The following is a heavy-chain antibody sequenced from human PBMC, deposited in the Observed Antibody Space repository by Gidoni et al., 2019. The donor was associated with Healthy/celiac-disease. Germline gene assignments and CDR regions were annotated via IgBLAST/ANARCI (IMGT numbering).Heavy chain of an antibody. J-gene: IGHJ4*02. Sequence: EVQLLESGGGLVQPGGSLRLSCPASGFTFSSYAMSWVRQDPGKGLEWVAAISGSGGSTYYADSGKGRFTISRDNSKNTLYLQMNSLRAEDTAVYYCAKAPPAINYDFWNRAYFDYWGQGTLVTVSS. CDR3: AKAPPAINYDFWNRAYFDY. CDR2: ISGSGGST. CDR1: GFTFSSYA. D-gene: IGHD3-3*01. V-gene: IGHV3-23*01.